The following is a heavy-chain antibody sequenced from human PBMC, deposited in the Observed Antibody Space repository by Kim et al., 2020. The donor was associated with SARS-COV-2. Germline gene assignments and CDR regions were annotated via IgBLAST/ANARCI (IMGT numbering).Heavy chain of an antibody. CDR3: AKESAMGADFDY. J-gene: IGHJ4*02. D-gene: IGHD2-2*01. Sequence: AESVEGRFTISRDNHKNTVYLQMNSLGAEDTAVYYCAKESAMGADFDYWGQGTLVTVSS. V-gene: IGHV3-23*01.